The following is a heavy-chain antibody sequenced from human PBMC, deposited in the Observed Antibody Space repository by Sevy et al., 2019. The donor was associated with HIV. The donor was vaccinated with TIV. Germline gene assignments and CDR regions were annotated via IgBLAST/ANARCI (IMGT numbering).Heavy chain of an antibody. Sequence: SETLSLTCTVSGGSFSSSSYYWGWIRQPPGKGLEWIGSIYYSGSTYYNPSLKSRVTISVDTSKNQFSLKLSSVTAADTAVYYCARHYLWFGDNWFDPWGQGTLVTVSS. J-gene: IGHJ5*02. V-gene: IGHV4-39*01. CDR3: ARHYLWFGDNWFDP. CDR1: GGSFSSSSYY. CDR2: IYYSGST. D-gene: IGHD3-10*01.